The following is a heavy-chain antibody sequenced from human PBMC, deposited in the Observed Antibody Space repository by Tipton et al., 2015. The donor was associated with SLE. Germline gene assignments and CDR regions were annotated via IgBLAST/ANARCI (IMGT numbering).Heavy chain of an antibody. V-gene: IGHV4-39*07. Sequence: TLSLTCTVSGGSISSSSYYWGWIRQPPGKGLEWIGSIYYSGSTYYNPSLKSRVTISVDTSKNQFSLNLSSVTAADTAVYYCARGLRYYDFWSGYLDYWGQGTPVTVSS. CDR2: IYYSGST. J-gene: IGHJ4*02. CDR3: ARGLRYYDFWSGYLDY. D-gene: IGHD3-3*01. CDR1: GGSISSSSYY.